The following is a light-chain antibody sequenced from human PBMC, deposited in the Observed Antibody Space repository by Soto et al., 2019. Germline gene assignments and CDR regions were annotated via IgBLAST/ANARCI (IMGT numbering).Light chain of an antibody. CDR3: ATWESSRNWV. CDR2: DNI. CDR1: SSNIGNNF. Sequence: QSALTQSPSVSAAPGQTVTISCSGTSSNIGNNFVSWYQLLPETAPKLLIYDNIKRPSGIPDRFSGSKSGTSATLVITGLQTGDEADYYCATWESSRNWVFGGGTKLTVL. J-gene: IGLJ3*02. V-gene: IGLV1-51*01.